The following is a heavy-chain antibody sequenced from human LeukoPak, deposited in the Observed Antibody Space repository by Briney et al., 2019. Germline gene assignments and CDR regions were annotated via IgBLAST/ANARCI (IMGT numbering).Heavy chain of an antibody. CDR3: ARLITDDYGDYGDAFDI. Sequence: ASVKVSCKASGYTFTGYYMHWVRQAPGQGLEWMGRINPNSGGTNYAQKFQGRVTMTRDTSISTAYMELSRLRSDDTAVYYCARLITDDYGDYGDAFDIWGQGIMVSVSS. D-gene: IGHD4-17*01. V-gene: IGHV1-2*06. CDR2: INPNSGGT. J-gene: IGHJ3*02. CDR1: GYTFTGYY.